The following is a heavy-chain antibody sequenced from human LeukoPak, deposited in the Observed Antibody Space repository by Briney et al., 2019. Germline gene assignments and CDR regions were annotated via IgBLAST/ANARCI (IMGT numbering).Heavy chain of an antibody. J-gene: IGHJ4*02. D-gene: IGHD3-22*01. V-gene: IGHV1-69*06. CDR1: GGTFSSYA. CDR2: IIPIFGTA. Sequence: ASVKVSCKASGGTFSSYAISWVRQAPGQGLEWMGGIIPIFGTANYAQKFQGRVTITADKSTSTAYMELSSLRSEDTAVYYCASTHYDSSGYYGYWGQGTLVTVSS. CDR3: ASTHYDSSGYYGY.